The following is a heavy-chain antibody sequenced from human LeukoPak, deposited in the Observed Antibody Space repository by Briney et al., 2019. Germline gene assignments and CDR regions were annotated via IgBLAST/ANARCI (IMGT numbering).Heavy chain of an antibody. D-gene: IGHD3-10*01. CDR3: AREGYYGAFDI. V-gene: IGHV3-48*02. J-gene: IGHJ3*02. Sequence: PGGSLRLSCAASGFTVSSFIRNWVRQAPGKGLEWVSYIGDNSAIYYADSVKGRFTISRDNAKNSLSLQMNSLRDEDTAVYYCAREGYYGAFDIWGQGTMVTVSS. CDR1: GFTVSSFI. CDR2: IGDNSAI.